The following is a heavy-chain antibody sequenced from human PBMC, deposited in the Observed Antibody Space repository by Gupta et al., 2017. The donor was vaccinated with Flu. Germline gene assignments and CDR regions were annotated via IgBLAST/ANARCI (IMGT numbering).Heavy chain of an antibody. J-gene: IGHJ3*01. Sequence: EVQLVEAGGGLLKPGGSLRLPCTAPGFTFTNAWMTWVRQAPGRGLEWVGRIKSNPDGGTSDYATPVKGRFTISRDDSKNMVYLQMNSLKTGDTAVYYCTTDLSGGYAYDVWGQGTLVTVSA. CDR1: GFTFTNAW. CDR2: IKSNPDGGTS. V-gene: IGHV3-15*01. D-gene: IGHD1-26*01. CDR3: TTDLSGGYAYDV.